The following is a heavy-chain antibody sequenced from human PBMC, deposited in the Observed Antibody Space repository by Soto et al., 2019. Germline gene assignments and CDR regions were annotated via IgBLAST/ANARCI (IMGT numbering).Heavy chain of an antibody. CDR1: GFSFSNYG. CDR2: ISYDGSSK. V-gene: IGHV3-30*18. D-gene: IGHD2-8*01. Sequence: GGTLRLSCAASGFSFSNYGMPWVRLAPGQGLEWVAVISYDGSSKYHADSGKGRFTISRDNSKYTLHLQMNGLRAEVTAVYYCSKDRRGGRAVLDSWGQGTPVTVSS. CDR3: SKDRRGGRAVLDS. J-gene: IGHJ4*02.